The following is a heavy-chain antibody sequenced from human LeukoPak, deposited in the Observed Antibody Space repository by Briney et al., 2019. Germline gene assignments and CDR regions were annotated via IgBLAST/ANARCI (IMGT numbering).Heavy chain of an antibody. CDR2: IKQDGSEK. Sequence: GGSLRLSCAASGFTFSSYWMSWVRQAPGKGLEWVANIKQDGSEKYYVDSVKGRFTISRDNAKNSLYLQMNSLRAEDTAAYYCARESSSSGYYYEAWGQGTLVTVSS. D-gene: IGHD3-22*01. J-gene: IGHJ5*02. CDR1: GFTFSSYW. CDR3: ARESSSSGYYYEA. V-gene: IGHV3-7*01.